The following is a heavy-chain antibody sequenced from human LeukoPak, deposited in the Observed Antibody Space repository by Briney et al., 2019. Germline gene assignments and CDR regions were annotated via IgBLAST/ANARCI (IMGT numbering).Heavy chain of an antibody. CDR1: GFTFSSYS. J-gene: IGHJ6*03. CDR2: ISSSSSYI. CDR3: ARGGSSWTHPHDYYYMDV. D-gene: IGHD6-13*01. Sequence: GGSLRLSCAASGFTFSSYSMNWVRQAPGKGLEWVSSISSSSSYIYYADSVKGRFTISRDNAKNSLYLQMNSLRAEDTAVYYCARGGSSWTHPHDYYYMDVWGKGTTVTVSS. V-gene: IGHV3-21*01.